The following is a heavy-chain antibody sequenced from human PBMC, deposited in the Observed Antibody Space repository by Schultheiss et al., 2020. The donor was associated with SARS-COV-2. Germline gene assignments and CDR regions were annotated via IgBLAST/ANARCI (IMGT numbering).Heavy chain of an antibody. J-gene: IGHJ3*02. CDR1: GGTFSSYA. CDR3: ARGYRDAFDI. Sequence: ASVKVSCKASGGTFSSYAISWVRQAPGQGLEWMGIINPSGGSTSYAQKLQGRVTMTTDTSTSTAYMELRSLRSDDTAVYYCARGYRDAFDIWGQGTMVTVSS. D-gene: IGHD1-14*01. CDR2: INPSGGST. V-gene: IGHV1-46*01.